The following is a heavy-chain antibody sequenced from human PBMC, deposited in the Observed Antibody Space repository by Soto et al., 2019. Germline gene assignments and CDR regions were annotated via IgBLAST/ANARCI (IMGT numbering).Heavy chain of an antibody. D-gene: IGHD2-2*02. V-gene: IGHV4-31*03. J-gene: IGHJ5*02. CDR2: IYYSGST. CDR1: GGSISSGGYY. CDR3: ARGYCSSTSCYTGGNWFDP. Sequence: SETLSLTCTVSGGSISSGGYYWSWIRQHPGKGLEWIGYIYYSGSTYYNPSLKSRVTISVDTSKNQFSLKLSSVTAADTAVYYCARGYCSSTSCYTGGNWFDPWGQGALVTSPQ.